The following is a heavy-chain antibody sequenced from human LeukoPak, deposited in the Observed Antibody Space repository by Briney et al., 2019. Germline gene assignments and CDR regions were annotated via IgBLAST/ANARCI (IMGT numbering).Heavy chain of an antibody. CDR3: ARDLGYSGSYPGY. D-gene: IGHD1-26*01. CDR1: GYTFTGYY. V-gene: IGHV1-2*04. Sequence: GASVKVSCKASGYTFTGYYMHWVRQVPGQGLEWMGWINPNSGGTNYAQKFQGWVTMTRDTSISTAYMELSRLRSDDTAVYYCARDLGYSGSYPGYWGQGTLVTVSS. J-gene: IGHJ4*02. CDR2: INPNSGGT.